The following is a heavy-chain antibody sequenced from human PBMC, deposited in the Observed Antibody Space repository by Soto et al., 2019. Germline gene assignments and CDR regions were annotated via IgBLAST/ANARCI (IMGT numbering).Heavy chain of an antibody. CDR3: VRDRHCRGGSCCYYGMDV. J-gene: IGHJ6*02. D-gene: IGHD2-15*01. Sequence: EVQLVESGGDLVQPGGSLRLSCAVSGFTVSNNYMTWVRQAPGKGLEWVSIIYSGGSTYYADSGKGRCTISRDNSKNTLYLPMNSLRAEDTAVDYCVRDRHCRGGSCCYYGMDVWGQGTTVTVSS. CDR1: GFTVSNNY. CDR2: IYSGGST. V-gene: IGHV3-66*01.